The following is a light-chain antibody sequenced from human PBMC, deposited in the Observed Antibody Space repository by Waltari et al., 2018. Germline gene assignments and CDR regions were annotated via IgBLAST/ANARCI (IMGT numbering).Light chain of an antibody. V-gene: IGLV2-14*01. CDR1: SSSVGGSNY. Sequence: QSALTQPASVSGSPGQSLTIPCTGTSSSVGGSNYVSWYQQPPGKAPKLMIYEVSNRPSGVSNRFSGSKSGNTASLTISGLQAEDEADYYCSSYTSSSTLVFGGGTKLTVL. J-gene: IGLJ3*02. CDR3: SSYTSSSTLV. CDR2: EVS.